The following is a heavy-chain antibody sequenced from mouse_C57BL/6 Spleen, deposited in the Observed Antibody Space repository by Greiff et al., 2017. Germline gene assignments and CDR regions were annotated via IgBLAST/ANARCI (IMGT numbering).Heavy chain of an antibody. CDR1: GYTFTSYW. CDR2: IDPSDSYT. CDR3: TGNGVFDY. J-gene: IGHJ2*01. Sequence: VQLQQPGAELVRPGTSVKLSCKASGYTFTSYWMHWVKQRPGQGLEWIGVIDPSDSYTNYNQKFKGKATLTVDTSSSTAYMQLSSLTSEDSAVYCGTGNGVFDYWGQGTTLAVSS. V-gene: IGHV1-59*01. D-gene: IGHD2-1*01.